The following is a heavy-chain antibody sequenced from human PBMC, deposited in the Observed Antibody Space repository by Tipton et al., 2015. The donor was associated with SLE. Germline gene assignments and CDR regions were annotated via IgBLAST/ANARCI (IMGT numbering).Heavy chain of an antibody. Sequence: GSLRLSCAASGFTFSNFAMCWVRQAPGKGPEWVATISGSGGRAYYADSVKGRFTISRDNSKSTLYLQMNSLRAEDTALYYCATRPGTSHWYYFDYWGQGTLVTVSS. J-gene: IGHJ4*02. D-gene: IGHD2-2*01. CDR2: ISGSGGRA. CDR3: ATRPGTSHWYYFDY. CDR1: GFTFSNFA. V-gene: IGHV3-23*01.